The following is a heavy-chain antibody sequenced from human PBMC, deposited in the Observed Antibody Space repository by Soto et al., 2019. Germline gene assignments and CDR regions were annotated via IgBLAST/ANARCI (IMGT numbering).Heavy chain of an antibody. D-gene: IGHD2-21*02. CDR2: VYHTGDT. CDR3: AREIVTAGGNNYFDP. V-gene: IGHV4-4*02. CDR1: GGTVASSHW. J-gene: IGHJ5*02. Sequence: SETLSLTCGVSGGTVASSHWRSWVRQSPGRGLEWIGNVYHTGDTNFNPSLQSRVTFSVDKSNNQFSLGLTSVTAADTAVYFCAREIVTAGGNNYFDPWGPGTLVTISS.